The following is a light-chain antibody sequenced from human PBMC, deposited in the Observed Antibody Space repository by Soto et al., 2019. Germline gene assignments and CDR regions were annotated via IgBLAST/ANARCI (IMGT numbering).Light chain of an antibody. J-gene: IGKJ3*01. V-gene: IGKV3-20*01. CDR1: QGVTPAY. CDR2: GAS. CDR3: QQYGGSPLFP. Sequence: EIVLTQSPGTLSLAPGERATLSCRASQGVTPAYLAWYQHKPGQAPRLLIYGASNRATGIPDRFSGSGAGTDFALTISRLEPEDCAVYSCQQYGGSPLFPFGPGTRVDFK.